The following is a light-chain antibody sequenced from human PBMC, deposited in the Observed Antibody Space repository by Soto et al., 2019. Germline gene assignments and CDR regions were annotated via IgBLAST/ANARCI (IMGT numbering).Light chain of an antibody. J-gene: IGKJ4*01. Sequence: DIQMTQSPSTLSASIGDRVTITCRASQSISSWVAWYQQKPGKAPKLLIYKAPSLESGVPSRFSGSGSGTEFTLTISSLQPDDFASYYCQQYSTYFTFTFGGGTKVDIK. V-gene: IGKV1-5*03. CDR2: KAP. CDR3: QQYSTYFTFT. CDR1: QSISSW.